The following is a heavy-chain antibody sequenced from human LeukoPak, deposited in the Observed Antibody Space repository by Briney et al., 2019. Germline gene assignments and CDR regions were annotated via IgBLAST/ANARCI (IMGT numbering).Heavy chain of an antibody. J-gene: IGHJ5*02. CDR2: ISGSGGST. CDR3: AKDVYPGSSSPNWFDP. D-gene: IGHD6-13*01. Sequence: GRSLRLSCVASGFTFSIHAMHWVRQAPGKGLEWVSAISGSGGSTYYADSVKGRFTISRDNSKNTLYLQMNSLRAEDTAVYYCAKDVYPGSSSPNWFDPWGQGTLVTVSS. V-gene: IGHV3-23*01. CDR1: GFTFSIHA.